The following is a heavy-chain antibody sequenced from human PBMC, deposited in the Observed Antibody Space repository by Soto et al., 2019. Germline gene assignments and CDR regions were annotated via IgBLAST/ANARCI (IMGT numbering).Heavy chain of an antibody. CDR2: IYYSGST. D-gene: IGHD6-19*01. V-gene: IGHV4-59*01. J-gene: IGHJ4*02. Sequence: SETLSLTCAVSDGSISGFYWSWIRQPPGKGLEWIGYIYYSGSTNYNPSLKSRVTISVDTSKNQFSLKLNSVTAADTAVYYCARDRGSVAVFDYCGQGTLVTVSS. CDR3: ARDRGSVAVFDY. CDR1: DGSISGFY.